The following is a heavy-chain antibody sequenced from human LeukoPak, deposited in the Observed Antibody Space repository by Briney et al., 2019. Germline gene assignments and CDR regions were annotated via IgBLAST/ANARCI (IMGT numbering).Heavy chain of an antibody. CDR3: AKKYSTGLDT. Sequence: GGPLLLSSAASGFTFGSYAMSCVRQAPGKGREGVANINGSGGSTYYTDSVKGRFTISRDNSKNTLYLQMHSLRAVDTAICYWAKKYSTGLDTGGQGTLVTVSS. J-gene: IGHJ5*02. CDR2: INGSGGST. D-gene: IGHD1-26*01. CDR1: GFTFGSYA. V-gene: IGHV3-23*01.